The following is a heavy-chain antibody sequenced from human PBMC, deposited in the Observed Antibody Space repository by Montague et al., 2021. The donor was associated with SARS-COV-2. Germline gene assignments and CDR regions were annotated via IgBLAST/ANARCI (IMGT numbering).Heavy chain of an antibody. CDR3: ARVQGITMIVVVIGAFDT. CDR1: GGSISSGGYY. D-gene: IGHD3-22*01. Sequence: TLSLTCTVSGGSISSGGYYWSWIRQHPGKGLEWIGYIYYSGSTYYNPSLKSRVTISVDTSKNQFSLKLSSVTAADTAVYYCARVQGITMIVVVIGAFDTWDRGAMVTVSS. J-gene: IGHJ3*02. CDR2: IYYSGST. V-gene: IGHV4-31*03.